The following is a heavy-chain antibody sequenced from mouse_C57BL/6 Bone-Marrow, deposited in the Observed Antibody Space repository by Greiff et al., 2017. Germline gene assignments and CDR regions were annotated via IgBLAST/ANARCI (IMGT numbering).Heavy chain of an antibody. CDR1: GFNIKDDY. V-gene: IGHV14-4*01. D-gene: IGHD1-1*01. CDR3: TTVYYYGSSPYYFDY. Sequence: EVMLVESGAELVRPGASVKLSCTASGFNIKDDYMYWVKQRPEQGLEWIGWIDPENGDTEYASKFQGKATITADTSSNTAYLQLSSLTSEDTAVYYCTTVYYYGSSPYYFDYGGQGTTLTVSS. J-gene: IGHJ2*01. CDR2: IDPENGDT.